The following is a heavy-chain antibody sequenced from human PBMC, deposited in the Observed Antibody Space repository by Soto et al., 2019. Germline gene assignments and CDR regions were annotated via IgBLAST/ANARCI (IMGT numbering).Heavy chain of an antibody. CDR1: GFSLSTTGVG. CDR2: IYWDDDK. J-gene: IGHJ4*02. Sequence: SGPTLVNPTQTLTLACTFSGFSLSTTGVGVGWIRQPPGKALEWLAVIYWDDDKRYSPSLKSRLTITKDTSKNQVVLTVTNMDPVDTATYYCAHRMGKYGFWNGGYFDYWGQGSPVTVSS. V-gene: IGHV2-5*02. D-gene: IGHD3-3*01. CDR3: AHRMGKYGFWNGGYFDY.